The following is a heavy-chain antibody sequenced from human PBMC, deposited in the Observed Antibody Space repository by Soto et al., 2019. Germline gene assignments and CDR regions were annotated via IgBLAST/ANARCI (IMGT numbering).Heavy chain of an antibody. CDR2: IIPIFGTA. D-gene: IGHD3-10*01. CDR1: GGTFSSYA. V-gene: IGHV1-69*13. J-gene: IGHJ4*02. CDR3: AIPGRGSGSYYTFDD. Sequence: ASMKVPCKASGGTFSSYAIICVRPATGQGLEWMGGIIPIFGTANYAQKFQGRVTITADESTSTAYMELSSLRSEDTAVYYCAIPGRGSGSYYTFDDWGQGTL.